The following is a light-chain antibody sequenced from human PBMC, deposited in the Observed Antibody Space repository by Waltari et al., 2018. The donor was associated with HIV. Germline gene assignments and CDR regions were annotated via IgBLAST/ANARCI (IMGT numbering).Light chain of an antibody. CDR1: SSEVGNYNL. Sequence: QSALTQPASVSGSPGQSITLPCTGTSSEVGNYNLFSWYQQYPGKAPKLMIYEAVKRPSGVSNRISASKSGNTASLTISGLQAEDEADYYCCSYGGSSTWVFGGGTKLTVL. J-gene: IGLJ3*02. CDR2: EAV. V-gene: IGLV2-23*01. CDR3: CSYGGSSTWV.